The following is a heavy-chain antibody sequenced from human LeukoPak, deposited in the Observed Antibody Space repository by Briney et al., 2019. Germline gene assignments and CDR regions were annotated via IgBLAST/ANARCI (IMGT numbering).Heavy chain of an antibody. CDR3: ATHPGGLQSGFDN. J-gene: IGHJ4*02. V-gene: IGHV5-51*01. D-gene: IGHD5-24*01. Sequence: GESLKISCKGSGYSFTSYWIGWVRQMPGKGLEYMGILHPGDSDTRYSPSSQGQVTISVDRSSSTAYIQWSRLKASDTAMYYCATHPGGLQSGFDNWGQGTLVTVSS. CDR2: LHPGDSDT. CDR1: GYSFTSYW.